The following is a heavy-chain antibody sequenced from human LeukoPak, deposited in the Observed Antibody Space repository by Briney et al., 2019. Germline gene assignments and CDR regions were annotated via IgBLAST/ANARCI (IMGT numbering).Heavy chain of an antibody. CDR2: ISGSGGST. CDR3: AKDGLMRITMIVVYFDY. D-gene: IGHD3-22*01. J-gene: IGHJ4*02. CDR1: GFTFSSYA. Sequence: GGSLRLSCAASGFTFSSYAMSWVRQAPGKGLEWVSAISGSGGSTYYADSVKGRFTISRDNSKNTLYLQMNSLRAEDTAVYYCAKDGLMRITMIVVYFDYWGQGTLVTVSS. V-gene: IGHV3-23*01.